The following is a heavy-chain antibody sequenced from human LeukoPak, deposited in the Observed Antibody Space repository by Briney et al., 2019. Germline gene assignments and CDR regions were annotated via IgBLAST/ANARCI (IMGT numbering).Heavy chain of an antibody. J-gene: IGHJ4*02. D-gene: IGHD3-22*01. CDR1: GGTFSSYA. Sequence: SVKVSCTASGGTFSSYAISWVRQAPGQGLEWMGGIIPIFGTANYAQKFQGRVTITADESTSTAYMELSSLRSEDTAVYYRAKHYYYDSSGYHLDYWGQGTLVTVSS. V-gene: IGHV1-69*13. CDR3: AKHYYYDSSGYHLDY. CDR2: IIPIFGTA.